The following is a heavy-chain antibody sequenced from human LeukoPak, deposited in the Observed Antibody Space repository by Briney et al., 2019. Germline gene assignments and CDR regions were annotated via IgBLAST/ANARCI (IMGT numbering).Heavy chain of an antibody. CDR1: GGTFSSYA. CDR3: GREGVGGYRGHAFDI. Sequence: SVKVSCKASGGTFSSYAISWVRQPPGQGLEWMGGIIPIFGTANYAQKFQGRVTITTDESTSTAYMELSSLRSEDTAVYYCGREGVGGYRGHAFDIWGQGTMVTVSS. D-gene: IGHD5-12*01. J-gene: IGHJ3*02. V-gene: IGHV1-69*05. CDR2: IIPIFGTA.